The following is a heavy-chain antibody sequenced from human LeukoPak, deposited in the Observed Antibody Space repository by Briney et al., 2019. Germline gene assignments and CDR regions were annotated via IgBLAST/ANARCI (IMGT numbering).Heavy chain of an antibody. CDR1: GFTFSSYA. J-gene: IGHJ4*02. Sequence: GGSLRLSCAASGFTFSSYAMSWVRQAAGKGLEWVSAISSSGGSTYYADSVKGRFTISRDNSKNTLYLQMNSLRAEDTAVYYCAKVWDTYYYDSSGSFDYWGQGTLVTVSS. V-gene: IGHV3-23*01. D-gene: IGHD3-22*01. CDR3: AKVWDTYYYDSSGSFDY. CDR2: ISSSGGST.